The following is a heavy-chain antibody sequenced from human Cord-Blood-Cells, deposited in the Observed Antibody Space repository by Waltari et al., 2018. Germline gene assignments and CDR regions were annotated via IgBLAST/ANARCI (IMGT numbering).Heavy chain of an antibody. Sequence: EVQLVQSGAEVKKPGESLKISCKGSGYSFTSYWIGWVRQMPGKGLEWMGIIYPGDSDPRYSPSLQGQVTISADKSISSAYLQWSSLKASDTAMYYCARGGPDPQIGPYYYYGMDVWGQGTTVTVSS. D-gene: IGHD3-10*01. V-gene: IGHV5-51*01. CDR3: ARGGPDPQIGPYYYYGMDV. CDR2: IYPGDSDP. J-gene: IGHJ6*02. CDR1: GYSFTSYW.